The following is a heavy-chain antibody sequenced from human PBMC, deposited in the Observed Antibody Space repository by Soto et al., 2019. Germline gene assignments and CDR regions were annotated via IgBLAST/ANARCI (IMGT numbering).Heavy chain of an antibody. CDR1: GSSISSSNW. J-gene: IGHJ6*02. CDR2: IYHDGGT. Sequence: QVQLQESGPGLVRPSGTLSLTCAVSGSSISSSNWWSWVRHHPGKGLVWIGDIYHDGGTNRNPSLKSRATISVDKSKNQFSLRLTSVTAADTAVYYCARPYYYANHYYYAMDVWGQGTTVTVSS. V-gene: IGHV4-4*02. CDR3: ARPYYYANHYYYAMDV. D-gene: IGHD3-22*01.